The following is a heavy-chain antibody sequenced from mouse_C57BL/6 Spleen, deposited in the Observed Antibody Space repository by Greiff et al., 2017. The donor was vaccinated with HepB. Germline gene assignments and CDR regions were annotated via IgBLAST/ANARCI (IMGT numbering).Heavy chain of an antibody. CDR1: GFNIKDDY. Sequence: EVQLQQSGAELVRPGASVKLSCTASGFNIKDDYMHWVKQRPEQGLEWIGWIDPENGDTEYASKFQGKATITADTSSNTAYLQLSSLTSEDTAVYYCTNGYDYSYWGQGTTLTVSS. J-gene: IGHJ2*01. V-gene: IGHV14-4*01. CDR3: TNGYDYSY. CDR2: IDPENGDT. D-gene: IGHD2-4*01.